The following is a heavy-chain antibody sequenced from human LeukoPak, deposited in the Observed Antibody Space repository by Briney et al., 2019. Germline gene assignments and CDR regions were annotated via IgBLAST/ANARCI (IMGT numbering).Heavy chain of an antibody. CDR2: IYYSGST. D-gene: IGHD3-22*01. CDR1: GGSISSYY. Sequence: PSETLSLTCTVSGGSISSYYWSWIRQPPGKGLEWIGYIYYSGSTNYNPSLKSRVTISVDTSKNQFSLKLSSVTAADTAVYYCARDFGSGYYHQVAFDIWGQGTMVTVSS. J-gene: IGHJ3*02. V-gene: IGHV4-59*12. CDR3: ARDFGSGYYHQVAFDI.